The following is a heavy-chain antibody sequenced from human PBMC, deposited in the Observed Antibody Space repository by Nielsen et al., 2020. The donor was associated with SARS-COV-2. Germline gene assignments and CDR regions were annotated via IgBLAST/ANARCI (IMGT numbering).Heavy chain of an antibody. CDR2: FYSGGTT. D-gene: IGHD2/OR15-2a*01. CDR1: GFLVSTKY. CDR3: AKDPLLDPLYYFQD. J-gene: IGHJ4*02. Sequence: GESLKISCAASGFLVSTKYMNWVRQAPGKGLEWVSVFYSGGTTLYADSVKGRFIISRDNSRNTLYLQMNSLRVEDTAMYYCAKDPLLDPLYYFQDWGQGTLVTVSS. V-gene: IGHV3-53*01.